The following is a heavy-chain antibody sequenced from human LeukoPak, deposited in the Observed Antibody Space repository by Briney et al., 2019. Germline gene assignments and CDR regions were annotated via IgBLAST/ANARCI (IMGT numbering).Heavy chain of an antibody. Sequence: PGGSLRLSCAASGFTVSTNYMTWVRQAPGKGLEWVSVIYSGGSTYCADSVKGRFTISRDNSRNTLYLQMNSLRVEVTAVYYCARRRSTGWASDIWGQGTMVTVSS. CDR1: GFTVSTNY. J-gene: IGHJ3*02. D-gene: IGHD6-25*01. V-gene: IGHV3-53*01. CDR2: IYSGGST. CDR3: ARRRSTGWASDI.